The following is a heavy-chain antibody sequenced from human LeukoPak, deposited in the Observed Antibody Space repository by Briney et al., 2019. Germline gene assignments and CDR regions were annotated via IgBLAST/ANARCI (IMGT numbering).Heavy chain of an antibody. CDR1: GFTFSSYW. V-gene: IGHV3-7*01. CDR3: ARATNRYSGSPLTNFDY. Sequence: GGSLRLSCAASGFTFSSYWMSWVRQAPGKGLEWVANIKQDGSEKYYVDSVKGRFTISRDNAKNSLYLQMNSLRAEDTAVYYCARATNRYSGSPLTNFDYWGQGTLVTVSS. CDR2: IKQDGSEK. J-gene: IGHJ4*02. D-gene: IGHD1-26*01.